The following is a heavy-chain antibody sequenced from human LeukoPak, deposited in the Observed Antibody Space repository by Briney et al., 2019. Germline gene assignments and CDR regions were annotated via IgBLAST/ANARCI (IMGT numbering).Heavy chain of an antibody. V-gene: IGHV4-39*01. D-gene: IGHD5-18*01. CDR1: GASISGSSNH. CDR2: INYRGHT. Sequence: SETLSLTCTVSGASISGSSNHWGWIRQPPGKGLEWIGSINYRGHTYYNPSLESRVTISVDTSKNQFSLTVSSVTAADTALYYCAPTYSYTGGGYEYWGQGTLVTVSS. CDR3: APTYSYTGGGYEY. J-gene: IGHJ4*02.